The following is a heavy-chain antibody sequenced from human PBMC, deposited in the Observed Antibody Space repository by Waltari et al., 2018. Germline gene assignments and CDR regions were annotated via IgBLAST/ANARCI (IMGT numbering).Heavy chain of an antibody. CDR2: ISPNSGGT. D-gene: IGHD7-27*01. Sequence: QVQLVQSGAEVKKPGASVKVSCKASGSTFTGYYMHWVRQAPGQGLEWMGWISPNSGGTNYAQKFQGRVTMTRDTSMSTAYMELSRLRSDDTAVYYCARGTLTGDLRADYWGQGTLVTVSS. J-gene: IGHJ4*02. V-gene: IGHV1-2*02. CDR3: ARGTLTGDLRADY. CDR1: GSTFTGYY.